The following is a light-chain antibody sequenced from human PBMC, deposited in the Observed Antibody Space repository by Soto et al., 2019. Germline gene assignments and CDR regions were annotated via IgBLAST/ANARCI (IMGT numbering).Light chain of an antibody. Sequence: DIQMTQSPSTLSASVGDRVTITCRASQSISSWLAWYQQKPGKAPKLLIYDTSSLESGVPSRFSGSGSGTEFTLTISSLQTDDFAIYYCQQYSSYWTFGQGTKV. V-gene: IGKV1-5*01. CDR1: QSISSW. CDR2: DTS. CDR3: QQYSSYWT. J-gene: IGKJ1*01.